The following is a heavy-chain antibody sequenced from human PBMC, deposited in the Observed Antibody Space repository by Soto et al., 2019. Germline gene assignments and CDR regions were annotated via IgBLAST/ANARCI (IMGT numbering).Heavy chain of an antibody. V-gene: IGHV4-34*01. D-gene: IGHD6-13*01. CDR1: GGSFSGYY. Sequence: QVQLQQWGAGLLKPSETLSLTCTVYGGSFSGYYWSWIRQPPGKGLEWIGEINHSGSTNYNPSLKSRVTISVDTSKNQFSLKLSSVTAADTAVYYCARGGKRGSSWFGRGNWFDPWGQGTLVTVSS. J-gene: IGHJ5*02. CDR3: ARGGKRGSSWFGRGNWFDP. CDR2: INHSGST.